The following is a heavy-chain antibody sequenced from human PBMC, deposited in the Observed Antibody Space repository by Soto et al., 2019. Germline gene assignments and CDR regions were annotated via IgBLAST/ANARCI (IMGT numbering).Heavy chain of an antibody. CDR2: IDPSDSYT. V-gene: IGHV5-10-1*01. CDR1: GYSFTSYW. CDR3: ARPYEYYDSSGYYV. Sequence: AESLTTSCEGSGYSFTSYWIRWVRQMPGKGLEWMGRIDPSDSYTNYSPSFQGHVTISADKSISTAYLQWSSLKASDTAMYYCARPYEYYDSSGYYVWGQGTTVTVSS. D-gene: IGHD3-22*01. J-gene: IGHJ6*02.